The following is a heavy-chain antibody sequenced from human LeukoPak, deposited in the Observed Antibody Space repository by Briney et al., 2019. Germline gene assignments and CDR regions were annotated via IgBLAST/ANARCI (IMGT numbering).Heavy chain of an antibody. CDR2: IIPIFGTA. CDR3: ARPDRGYSFPFDY. Sequence: SVKVSCKASGGTFSSYAISWVRQAPGQGLEWMGGIIPIFGTANYAQKFQGRVTITADKSTSTAYMELSSLRSEDTAVYYCARPDRGYSFPFDYWGQGTLVTVSS. V-gene: IGHV1-69*06. CDR1: GGTFSSYA. J-gene: IGHJ4*02. D-gene: IGHD5-18*01.